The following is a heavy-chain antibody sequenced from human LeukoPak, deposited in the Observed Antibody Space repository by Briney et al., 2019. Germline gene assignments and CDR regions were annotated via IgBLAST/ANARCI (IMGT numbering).Heavy chain of an antibody. D-gene: IGHD4-17*01. CDR2: IWYDGSNT. CDR3: ARQEDYGDYVRDY. Sequence: GGSLRLSCAASGFSFSGFGMHWVRQAPGKGPEWVAVIWYDGSNTYYADSVKGRFTISRDNSKNTVYLQMNSLRGDDTAVYYCARQEDYGDYVRDYWGQGTPVTVSS. CDR1: GFSFSGFG. V-gene: IGHV3-30*12. J-gene: IGHJ4*02.